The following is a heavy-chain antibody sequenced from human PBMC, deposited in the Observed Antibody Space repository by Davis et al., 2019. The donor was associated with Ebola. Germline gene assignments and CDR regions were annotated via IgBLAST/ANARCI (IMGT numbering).Heavy chain of an antibody. J-gene: IGHJ4*02. D-gene: IGHD6-13*01. Sequence: ASVKVSCKASGYTFTGYYMHWVRQAPGQGLEWMGWINPNSGGTNYAQKFQGRVTMTRDTSISTAYMELSRLRSDDTAVYYCARYLWIGYSSSPFDYWGQGTLVTVSS. CDR3: ARYLWIGYSSSPFDY. CDR2: INPNSGGT. V-gene: IGHV1-2*02. CDR1: GYTFTGYY.